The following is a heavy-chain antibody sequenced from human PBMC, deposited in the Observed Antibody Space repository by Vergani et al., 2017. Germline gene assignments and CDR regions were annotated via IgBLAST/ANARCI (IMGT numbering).Heavy chain of an antibody. J-gene: IGHJ4*02. V-gene: IGHV3-30*02. CDR3: AKSTRINMVRGVNELDY. CDR2: IRYDGSNK. Sequence: VQLVESGGGVVQPGGSLRLSCAASGFTFSSYGMHWVRQAPGKGLEWVAFIRYDGSNKYYADSVKGRFTISRDNSKNTLYLQMNSLRAEDTAVYYCAKSTRINMVRGVNELDYWGQGTLVTFSS. D-gene: IGHD3-10*01. CDR1: GFTFSSYG.